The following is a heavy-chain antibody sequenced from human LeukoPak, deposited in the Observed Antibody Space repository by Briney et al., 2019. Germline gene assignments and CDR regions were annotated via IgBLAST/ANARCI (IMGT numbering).Heavy chain of an antibody. CDR1: GFTFSDYY. J-gene: IGHJ4*02. D-gene: IGHD3/OR15-3a*01. V-gene: IGHV3-11*04. CDR3: ARAFGLTDY. CDR2: ISSSSTI. Sequence: PGGSLRLSCAASGFTFSDYYMSWIRQAPGKGLEWVSYISSSSTIYYADSVKGRFTISRDNAKNSLYLQMNSLRDEDTAVYYCARAFGLTDYWGQGTLVTVSS.